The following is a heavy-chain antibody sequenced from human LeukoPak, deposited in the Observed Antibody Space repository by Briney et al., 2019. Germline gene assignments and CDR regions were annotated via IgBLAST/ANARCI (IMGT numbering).Heavy chain of an antibody. CDR2: IYYSGST. J-gene: IGHJ4*02. CDR3: ARREPRDSRRYRY. Sequence: SETLSLTCTVSGGSISSGGYYWSWIRQHPVKGLEWIGYIYYSGSTYYNPSLKSRGTISVEPSKNQFSLKMRSVTAADTAVYYCARREPRDSRRYRYWGQGTLVTVSS. D-gene: IGHD3-22*01. V-gene: IGHV4-31*03. CDR1: GGSISSGGYY.